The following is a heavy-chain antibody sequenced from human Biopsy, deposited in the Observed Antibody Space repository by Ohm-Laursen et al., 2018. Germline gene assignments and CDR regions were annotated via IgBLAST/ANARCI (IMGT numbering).Heavy chain of an antibody. J-gene: IGHJ6*02. CDR1: GYTFTSYD. V-gene: IGHV1-8*01. CDR2: MNPNSGNT. Sequence: ASVKVSCKASGYTFTSYDINWVRQATGQGLEWMGWMNPNSGNTDYAQKFQGRVTMTRNTSISTAYMELNSLRSEDTAVYYCARGSFWLGGNYYYYGMDVWGQGTTVTVSS. CDR3: ARGSFWLGGNYYYYGMDV. D-gene: IGHD3-10*01.